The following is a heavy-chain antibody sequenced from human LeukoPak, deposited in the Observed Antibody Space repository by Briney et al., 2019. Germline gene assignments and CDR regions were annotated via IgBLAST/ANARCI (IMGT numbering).Heavy chain of an antibody. D-gene: IGHD6-6*01. CDR3: ARGVYTRSSSASSDY. CDR2: INTDGSST. J-gene: IGHJ4*02. V-gene: IGHV3-74*01. Sequence: PGGSLRLSCAASGFTFSSYWMHWVRQAPGKGLVWVSRINTDGSSTSYADSVKGRFTISRDNAKNTLYQQMNSLRAEDTAVYYCARGVYTRSSSASSDYWGQGTLVTVSS. CDR1: GFTFSSYW.